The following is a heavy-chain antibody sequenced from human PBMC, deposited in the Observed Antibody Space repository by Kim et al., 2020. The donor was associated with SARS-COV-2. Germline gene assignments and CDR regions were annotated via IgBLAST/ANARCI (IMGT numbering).Heavy chain of an antibody. J-gene: IGHJ6*02. CDR3: GRRLHSCGTDV. CDR1: GVSISSPNFY. Sequence: SETLSLTCAVSGVSISSPNFYWGWIRQPPGKGLEWIGIIYYNGRTYYNPSLKSRVTISLDTSKNHYSLKLNSVAAADTAVYYCGRRLHSCGTDVGGQGTSVTVSS. D-gene: IGHD3-3*02. V-gene: IGHV4-39*02. CDR2: IYYNGRT.